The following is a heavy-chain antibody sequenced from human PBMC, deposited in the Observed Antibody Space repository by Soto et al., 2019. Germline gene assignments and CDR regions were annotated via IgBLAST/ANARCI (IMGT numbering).Heavy chain of an antibody. J-gene: IGHJ4*02. CDR3: AKGVRQWLVTSDLNY. V-gene: IGHV3-30*18. CDR1: GFTFSDYA. CDR2: VSHDGRNT. D-gene: IGHD6-19*01. Sequence: VQLVESGGGVVQPGRSLRLSCAASGFTFSDYAMHWVRQAPGKGLEWVAVVSHDGRNTHYADSVKGRFTISRDSSKNTVSLAMTSLRAEDTAVYYCAKGVRQWLVTSDLNYWGQGALVTGSS.